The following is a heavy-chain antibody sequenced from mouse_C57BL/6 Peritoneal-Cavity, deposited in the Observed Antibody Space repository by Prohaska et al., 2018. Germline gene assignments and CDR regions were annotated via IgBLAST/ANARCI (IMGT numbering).Heavy chain of an antibody. J-gene: IGHJ3*01. V-gene: IGHV1-53*01. CDR2: INPSNGGT. Sequence: MHWVKQRPGQGLEWIGNINPSNGGTNYNEKFKSEATLTVDKSSSTAYMQLSSLTSEDSAVYYCARGRGYDGYQFAYWGQGTLVTVSA. D-gene: IGHD2-3*01. CDR3: ARGRGYDGYQFAY.